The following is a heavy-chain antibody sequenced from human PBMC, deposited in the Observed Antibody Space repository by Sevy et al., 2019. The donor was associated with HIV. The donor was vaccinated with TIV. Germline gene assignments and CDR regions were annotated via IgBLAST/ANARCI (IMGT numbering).Heavy chain of an antibody. CDR1: GFTFGDYC. Sequence: GGSLRLSCTASGFTFGDYCMSWVRQAPGKGLEWVAFLKSDVYGGTVDHAASVRGRFVISRDDSKTIAYLQMNDLKTEDTGVYYCTQWNAAQSIFDYWGQGALVTVSS. D-gene: IGHD1-1*01. V-gene: IGHV3-49*04. J-gene: IGHJ4*02. CDR3: TQWNAAQSIFDY. CDR2: LKSDVYGGTV.